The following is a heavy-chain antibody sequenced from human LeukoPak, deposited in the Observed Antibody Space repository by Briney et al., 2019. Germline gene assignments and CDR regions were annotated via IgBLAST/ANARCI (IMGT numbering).Heavy chain of an antibody. CDR2: IYHSGST. V-gene: IGHV4-30-2*01. CDR3: ARHGRRNWGGLWSEYFQH. D-gene: IGHD5-18*01. J-gene: IGHJ1*01. Sequence: PSQTLSLTCTVSGGSISSGGYYWSWIRQPPGKGLEWIGYIYHSGSTYYNPSLKSRVTISVDRSKNQFSLKLSSVTAADTAVYYCARHGRRNWGGLWSEYFQHWGQGTLVTVSS. CDR1: GGSISSGGYY.